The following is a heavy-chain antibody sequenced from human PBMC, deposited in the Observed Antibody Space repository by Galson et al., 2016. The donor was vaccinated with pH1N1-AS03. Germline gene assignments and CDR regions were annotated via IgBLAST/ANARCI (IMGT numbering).Heavy chain of an antibody. CDR1: GDSVSGSRGVA. D-gene: IGHD3-10*01. CDR3: ARGKNSGFDY. J-gene: IGHJ4*02. V-gene: IGHV6-1*01. CDR2: TFYWSKWSN. Sequence: CAISGDSVSGSRGVAWNWIRQSPSRGLEWLGRTFYWSKWSNDYAESVKSRITIDPDTSNNQFSLHLNSVTPEDTAIYFCARGKNSGFDYWGQGTRVTVSS.